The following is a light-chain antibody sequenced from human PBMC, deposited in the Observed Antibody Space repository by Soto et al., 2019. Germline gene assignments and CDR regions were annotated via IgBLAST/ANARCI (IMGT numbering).Light chain of an antibody. CDR3: QQSYSTPWT. CDR1: QSIINY. CDR2: ASS. V-gene: IGKV1-39*01. J-gene: IGKJ1*01. Sequence: DIQMTQSPSSLSASVGDRVTITCRASQSIINYFNWYQQKPGKAPKLLIYASSSLQSGVPSRFSGSESGTDFTLSIISLQPEDFATYYCQQSYSTPWTFGQGTKVEIK.